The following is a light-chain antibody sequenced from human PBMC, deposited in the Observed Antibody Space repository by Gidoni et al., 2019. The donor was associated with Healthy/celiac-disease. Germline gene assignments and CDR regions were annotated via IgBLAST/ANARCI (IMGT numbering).Light chain of an antibody. Sequence: DIELTLFPGTLSLSPGERATLSCRARQRVSSSYLAWYQQKPGQAPRLLIYGASSRATGIPDRCSGSGSGTDFTLTISRLEAEDFAVYCYQQYGSSPQTFGQGTKVEIK. CDR1: QRVSSSY. V-gene: IGKV3-20*01. CDR2: GAS. J-gene: IGKJ1*01. CDR3: QQYGSSPQT.